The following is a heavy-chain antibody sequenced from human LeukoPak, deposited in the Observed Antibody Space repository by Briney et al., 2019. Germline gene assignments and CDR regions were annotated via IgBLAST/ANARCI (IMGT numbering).Heavy chain of an antibody. CDR2: ISGSGGST. CDR3: AKATPSVAFWSGYYDY. CDR1: GFTFSSYA. D-gene: IGHD3-3*01. J-gene: IGHJ4*02. Sequence: PGGSLRLSCAASGFTFSSYAMSWVRQAPGKGLEWVSAISGSGGSTYYADSVKGRFTISRDNSKNMLYLQMNSLRAEDTAVYYCAKATPSVAFWSGYYDYWGQGTLVTVSS. V-gene: IGHV3-23*01.